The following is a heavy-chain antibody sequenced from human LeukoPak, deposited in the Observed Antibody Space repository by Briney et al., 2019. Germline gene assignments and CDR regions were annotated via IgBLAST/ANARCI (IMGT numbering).Heavy chain of an antibody. D-gene: IGHD6-19*01. V-gene: IGHV3-23*01. Sequence: GGSLRLSCAASGFAFSSYAMSWVRQAPGMGLEWVSFISGSTGSTYHADSVKGRFTTSRDNSKNTLYLQMNSLRAEDTAVYYCAKDGSSGYPSDYYYGMDVWGQGTTVTVSS. CDR1: GFAFSSYA. J-gene: IGHJ6*02. CDR2: ISGSTGST. CDR3: AKDGSSGYPSDYYYGMDV.